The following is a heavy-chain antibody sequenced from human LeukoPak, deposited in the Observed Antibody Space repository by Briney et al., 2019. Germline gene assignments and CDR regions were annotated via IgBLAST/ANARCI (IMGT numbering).Heavy chain of an antibody. V-gene: IGHV4-30-2*04. Sequence: TFDDYAMHWIRQPPGKGLEWIGYIYHSGSTYYNPSLKSRVTISVDTSKNQFSLKLSSVTAADTAGYYCATYSDGWHYFDYWGQGTLVTVSS. D-gene: IGHD5-24*01. CDR3: ATYSDGWHYFDY. CDR2: IYHSGST. J-gene: IGHJ4*02. CDR1: TFDDYA.